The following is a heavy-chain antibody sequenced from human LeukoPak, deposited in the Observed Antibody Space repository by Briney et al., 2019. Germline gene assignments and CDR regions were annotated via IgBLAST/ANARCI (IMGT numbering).Heavy chain of an antibody. V-gene: IGHV4-39*01. CDR2: SYYSGST. Sequence: MASETLSLTCTVSGGSISSSSYYWGWIRQPPGKGLEWIGSSYYSGSTYYNPSLKSRVTISVDTSKNQFSLKLSSVTAADTAVYYCAIDLTSGFDYWGQGTLVTVSS. D-gene: IGHD3-10*01. CDR1: GGSISSSSYY. CDR3: AIDLTSGFDY. J-gene: IGHJ4*02.